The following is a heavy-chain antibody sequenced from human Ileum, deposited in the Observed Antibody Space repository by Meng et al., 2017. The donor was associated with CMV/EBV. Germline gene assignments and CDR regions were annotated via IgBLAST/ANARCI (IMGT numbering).Heavy chain of an antibody. CDR1: SFTFSSYW. CDR2: IKHSGSEK. D-gene: IGHD2-2*02. Sequence: GESLKISCAASSFTFSSYWMSWVRQAPGKGLQWVANIKHSGSEKYYVDSVKGRFTISRDNAKNSLNLQMNSLRVEDTAVYYCARVRHCSSNSCYSPYYYGMDVCGQGTTVTVSS. J-gene: IGHJ6*02. V-gene: IGHV3-7*01. CDR3: ARVRHCSSNSCYSPYYYGMDV.